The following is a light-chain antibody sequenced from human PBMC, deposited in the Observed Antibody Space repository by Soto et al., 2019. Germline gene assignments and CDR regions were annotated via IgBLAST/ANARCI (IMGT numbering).Light chain of an antibody. V-gene: IGKV3-20*01. J-gene: IGKJ1*01. Sequence: EIVLTQSPGTLSLSPGEGATLSCRASQSVGGTFLAWYQQKGGQAPRLLIHGASNRATGIPDRFSGSGSETDFTLTISSLEPEDFAVYYCQQYGGSPRTFGQGTKVDIK. CDR1: QSVGGTF. CDR3: QQYGGSPRT. CDR2: GAS.